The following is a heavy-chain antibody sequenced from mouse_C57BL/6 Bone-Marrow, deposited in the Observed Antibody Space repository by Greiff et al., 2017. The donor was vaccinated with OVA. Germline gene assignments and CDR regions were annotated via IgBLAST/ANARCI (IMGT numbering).Heavy chain of an antibody. CDR3: ARWDGYYDWYFDV. Sequence: VQLQQSGAELARPGASVKLSCKASGYTFTSYGISWVKQRTGQGLEWIGEIYPRSGNTYYNDNFKGKATLTADKSSSTAYMELRSLTSEDSAVYFCARWDGYYDWYFDVWGTGTTVTVSS. V-gene: IGHV1-81*01. CDR1: GYTFTSYG. J-gene: IGHJ1*03. D-gene: IGHD2-3*01. CDR2: IYPRSGNT.